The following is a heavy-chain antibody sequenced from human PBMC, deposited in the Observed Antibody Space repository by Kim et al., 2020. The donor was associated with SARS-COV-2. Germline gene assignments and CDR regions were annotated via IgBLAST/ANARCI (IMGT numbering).Heavy chain of an antibody. CDR3: AKEQGYSHYYGMDV. CDR2: ISYDGSNK. J-gene: IGHJ6*02. D-gene: IGHD5-18*01. V-gene: IGHV3-30*18. CDR1: GFTFSSYG. Sequence: GGSLRLSCAASGFTFSSYGMHWVRQAPGKGLEWVAVISYDGSNKYYADSVKGRFTISRDNSKNTLYLQMNSLRAEDTAVYYCAKEQGYSHYYGMDVWGQGTTVTVSS.